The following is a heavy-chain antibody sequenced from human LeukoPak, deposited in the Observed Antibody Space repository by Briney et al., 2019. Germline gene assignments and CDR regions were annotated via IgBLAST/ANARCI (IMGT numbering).Heavy chain of an antibody. CDR3: AKDGSMYYYDY. V-gene: IGHV3-23*01. CDR2: ISGSGGST. J-gene: IGHJ4*02. Sequence: GGSLRLSCAASGFTFSSSAMNWVRQAPGKGLQWVSAISGSGGSTYYADSVKGRFTISRDNSKNTLYLQMNSLRAEDTAVYYCAKDGSMYYYDYWGQGTLVTVSS. CDR1: GFTFSSSA. D-gene: IGHD2-8*01.